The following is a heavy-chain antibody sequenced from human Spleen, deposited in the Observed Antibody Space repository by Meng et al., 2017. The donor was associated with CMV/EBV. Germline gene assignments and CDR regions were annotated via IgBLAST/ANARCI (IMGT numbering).Heavy chain of an antibody. CDR3: AGGSGWLFES. D-gene: IGHD6-19*01. Sequence: GGSLRLSCAASGFPFSTYWLTWVRQAPQKGLEWVANIKQDGSEEYYVDSVKGRFSISRDNAKNSVFLQMNRLRGEDPAVYYCAGGSGWLFESWGQGSLVTVSS. CDR1: GFPFSTYW. V-gene: IGHV3-7*01. J-gene: IGHJ4*02. CDR2: IKQDGSEE.